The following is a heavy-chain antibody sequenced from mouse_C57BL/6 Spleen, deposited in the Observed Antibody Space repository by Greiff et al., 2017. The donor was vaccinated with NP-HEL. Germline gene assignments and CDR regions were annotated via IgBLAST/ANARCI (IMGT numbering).Heavy chain of an antibody. Sequence: QVQLKESGAELARPGASVKLSCKASGYTFTSYGISWVKQRTGQGLEWIGEISPRSGNTYYNEKFKGKATLTADKSYSTAYMELRGLTSEDSAVYFCARLPAGSSGYVRGYAMDYWGQGTSVTVSS. CDR3: ARLPAGSSGYVRGYAMDY. CDR2: ISPRSGNT. J-gene: IGHJ4*01. V-gene: IGHV1-81*01. D-gene: IGHD3-2*02. CDR1: GYTFTSYG.